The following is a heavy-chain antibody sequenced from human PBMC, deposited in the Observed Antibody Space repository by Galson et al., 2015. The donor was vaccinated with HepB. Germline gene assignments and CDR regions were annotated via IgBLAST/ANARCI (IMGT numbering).Heavy chain of an antibody. CDR1: GFTFSTYA. J-gene: IGHJ4*02. D-gene: IGHD3-3*01. Sequence: SLRLSCAASGFTFSTYAMNWVRQAPGKGLEWVSSSSGGSTYYSDSVKGRFTISSDNSKNTLYLQMNSLRAEDTAVYYCASSFYDFWSGLDYWGQGSLVTVSS. V-gene: IGHV3-23*01. CDR2: SSGGST. CDR3: ASSFYDFWSGLDY.